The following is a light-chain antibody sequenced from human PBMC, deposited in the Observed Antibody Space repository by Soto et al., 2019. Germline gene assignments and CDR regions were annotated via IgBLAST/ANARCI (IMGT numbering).Light chain of an antibody. CDR3: GPYDSSLSGSVV. Sequence: QSVLTQPPSVSGAPGQRVTISCTGSSSNIGAGYDIHWYQQLPGTAPKLLIYGNINRPSGVPDRFSGSKSGTSASLAITGLQDADEDDDYCGPYDSSLSGSVVFGGGTKVTVL. CDR2: GNI. V-gene: IGLV1-40*01. CDR1: SSNIGAGYD. J-gene: IGLJ2*01.